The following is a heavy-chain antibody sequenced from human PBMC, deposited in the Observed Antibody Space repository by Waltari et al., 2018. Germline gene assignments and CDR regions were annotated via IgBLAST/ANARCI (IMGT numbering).Heavy chain of an antibody. CDR2: IYYSGST. J-gene: IGHJ4*02. D-gene: IGHD6-13*01. V-gene: IGHV4-59*01. CDR1: GGSISSYY. CDR3: ARLRSSSWFDY. Sequence: QVQLQESGPGLVKPSETLSLTCTVSGGSISSYYWSWIRQPPGKGLEWIGYIYYSGSTNYNPSLKSRVTISVDTSKNQFSLKLSSVTAADTAVYYCARLRSSSWFDYWGQGTLVTVSS.